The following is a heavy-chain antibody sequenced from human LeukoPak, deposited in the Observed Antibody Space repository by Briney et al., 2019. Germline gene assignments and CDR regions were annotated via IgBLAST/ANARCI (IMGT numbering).Heavy chain of an antibody. D-gene: IGHD3-9*01. Sequence: ASVKVSCKASGYTFTSYGISWVRQAPGQGLEWMGWISTYNGDTDYAQKLQGRVTMTADTSTSTAYMELRSLRSDDTAVYYCARDPGQYYDILTGYYTPYYFDYWGQGTLVTVSS. J-gene: IGHJ4*02. CDR3: ARDPGQYYDILTGYYTPYYFDY. CDR2: ISTYNGDT. CDR1: GYTFTSYG. V-gene: IGHV1-18*01.